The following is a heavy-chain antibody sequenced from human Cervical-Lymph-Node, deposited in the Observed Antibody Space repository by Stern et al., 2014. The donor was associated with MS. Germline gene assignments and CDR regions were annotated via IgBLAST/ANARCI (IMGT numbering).Heavy chain of an antibody. V-gene: IGHV2-26*01. J-gene: IGHJ4*02. Sequence: QVTLRESGPVLLKPAETLTLTCTVSGFSLSSGGMGVSWIRQPPGKALEWLAHIFSTDDRFFNTPLRTRLTISKDTSKNQVLLTMTNVDPGDTATYYCARTSGTYSGIYFDHWGQGTLVTVSS. CDR1: GFSLSSGGMG. CDR2: IFSTDDR. CDR3: ARTSGTYSGIYFDH. D-gene: IGHD1-26*01.